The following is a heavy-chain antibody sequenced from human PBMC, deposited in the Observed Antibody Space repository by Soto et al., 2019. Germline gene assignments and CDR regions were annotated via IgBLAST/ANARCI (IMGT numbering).Heavy chain of an antibody. J-gene: IGHJ6*02. Sequence: SLNRTVADGSLSSSSYYWGKINQPPGKGLEWIGSIYYSGSTYYNPSLKSRVTISVDTSKNQFSLKLSSVTAADTAVYYCARLLRHNYYGMDVWGQGTTVTVSS. V-gene: IGHV4-39*01. D-gene: IGHD5-12*01. CDR1: DGSLSSSSYY. CDR3: ARLLRHNYYGMDV. CDR2: IYYSGST.